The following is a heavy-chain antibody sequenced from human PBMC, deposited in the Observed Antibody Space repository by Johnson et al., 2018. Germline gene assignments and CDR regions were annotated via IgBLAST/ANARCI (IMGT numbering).Heavy chain of an antibody. V-gene: IGHV5-51*01. Sequence: EQLVESGPEVKKPGESLKISCKGSGYSFTSYWIGWVRQMPGKGLEWMGIIYPGDSDTRYRPSFQGQVTISADKSTSTASLQWSSLKASETAMYYCSRQDSSRLYFQHWGQGTLVTVSS. CDR1: GYSFTSYW. CDR2: IYPGDSDT. D-gene: IGHD6-13*01. J-gene: IGHJ1*01. CDR3: SRQDSSRLYFQH.